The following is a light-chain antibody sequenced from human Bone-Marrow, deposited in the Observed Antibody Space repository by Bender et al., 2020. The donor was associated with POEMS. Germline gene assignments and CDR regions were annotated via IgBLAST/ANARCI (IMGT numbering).Light chain of an antibody. J-gene: IGLJ2*01. CDR3: QAWDSNSRGVV. Sequence: SYELTQPPSVSVSPGQTASITCSGDKLGEKYGCWYQQKPGQSPVLVIYQDTKRPSGIPERFSGSNSGNTATLTISGTQAMDEADYYCQAWDSNSRGVVFGGGTKLTVL. V-gene: IGLV3-1*01. CDR1: KLGEKY. CDR2: QDT.